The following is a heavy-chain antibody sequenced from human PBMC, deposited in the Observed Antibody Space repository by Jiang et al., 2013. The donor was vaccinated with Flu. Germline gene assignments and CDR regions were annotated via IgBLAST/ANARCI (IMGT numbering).Heavy chain of an antibody. J-gene: IGHJ6*03. D-gene: IGHD4-11*01. Sequence: AASGFTFSSYEMNWVRQAPGKGLEWVSYISSSGSTIYYADSVKGRFTISRDNAKNSLYLQMNSLRAEDTAVYYCARADYSNPTAYYYYYMDVWGKGTTVTVSS. CDR2: ISSSGSTI. V-gene: IGHV3-48*03. CDR1: GFTFSSYE. CDR3: ARADYSNPTAYYYYYMDV.